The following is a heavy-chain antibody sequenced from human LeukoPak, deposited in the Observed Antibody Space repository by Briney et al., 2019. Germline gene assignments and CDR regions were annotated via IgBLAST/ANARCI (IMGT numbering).Heavy chain of an antibody. V-gene: IGHV4-39*01. J-gene: IGHJ4*02. CDR2: IYYSGST. CDR1: GGSISSSSYY. D-gene: IGHD6-13*01. Sequence: SETLSLTCTVSGGSISSSSYYWGWIRQPPGKGLEWIGSIYYSGSTYYNPSLKSRVTISVDTSKNQFSLKLSSVTAADTAVYYCERRFSAAAGIGYWGQGTLVTVSS. CDR3: ERRFSAAAGIGY.